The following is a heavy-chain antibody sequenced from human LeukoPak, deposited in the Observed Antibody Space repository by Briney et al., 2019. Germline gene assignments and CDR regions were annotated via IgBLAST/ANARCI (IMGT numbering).Heavy chain of an antibody. CDR2: TSNDGRNK. CDR1: GFTFSNYA. Sequence: GRSLRLSCAASGFTFSNYAVHWVRQAPGKGLEWVAVTSNDGRNKYYADSVKGRFTISRDDSKNTLYLQMNSLRAEDTAVYYCAKAARFGELLNAFDIWGQGTMVTVSS. V-gene: IGHV3-30*04. J-gene: IGHJ3*02. CDR3: AKAARFGELLNAFDI. D-gene: IGHD3-10*01.